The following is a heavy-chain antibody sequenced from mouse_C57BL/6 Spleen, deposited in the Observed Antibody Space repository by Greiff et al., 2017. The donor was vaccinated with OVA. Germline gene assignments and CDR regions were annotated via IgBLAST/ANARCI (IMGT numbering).Heavy chain of an antibody. CDR1: GYAFSSYW. Sequence: QVQLKESGAELVKPGASVKISCKASGYAFSSYWMNWVKQRPGQGLEWIGQIYPGDGDPNYNGKFKGKATLTADKSSSTAYMQLSSLTSEDSAVYFCARDYDGYYVADYWGQGTTLTVSS. CDR3: ARDYDGYYVADY. CDR2: IYPGDGDP. V-gene: IGHV1-80*01. D-gene: IGHD2-3*01. J-gene: IGHJ2*01.